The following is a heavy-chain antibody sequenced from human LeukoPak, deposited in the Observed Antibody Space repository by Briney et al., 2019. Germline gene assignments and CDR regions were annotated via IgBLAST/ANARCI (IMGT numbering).Heavy chain of an antibody. CDR2: ISSDSGTI. J-gene: IGHJ5*02. CDR1: GLTFSTYS. CDR3: ARAAQPGFDP. V-gene: IGHV3-48*01. D-gene: IGHD1-14*01. Sequence: SGGSLRLSCGASGLTFSTYSMNWVRQAPGKGLEWVSYISSDSGTIYYADSVKGRFTISRDNAKNSLYLQMNSLRAEDTAVYYCARAAQPGFDPWGQGTLLTVSS.